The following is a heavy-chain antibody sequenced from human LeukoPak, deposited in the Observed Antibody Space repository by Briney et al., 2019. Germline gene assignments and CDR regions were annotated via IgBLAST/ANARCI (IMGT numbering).Heavy chain of an antibody. V-gene: IGHV3-21*01. CDR1: GFTFSSYS. J-gene: IGHJ6*03. D-gene: IGHD2-2*02. Sequence: GGSLRLSCAASGFTFSSYSMNWVRQAPGKGLEWVSSISSSSYIYYADSVKGRFTISRDNAKNSLYLQMNSLRAEDTAVYYCARDQYCSSTSCYMWYYYYYMDVWGKGTTVTVSS. CDR2: ISSSSYI. CDR3: ARDQYCSSTSCYMWYYYYYMDV.